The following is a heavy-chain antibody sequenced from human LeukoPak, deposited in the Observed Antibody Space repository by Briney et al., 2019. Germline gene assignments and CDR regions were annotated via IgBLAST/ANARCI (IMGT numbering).Heavy chain of an antibody. CDR3: ARGPMVRGAYGMDV. D-gene: IGHD3-10*01. CDR2: INTDGSST. Sequence: GGSLRLSCAASGFTFSSSWMLWVRQAPGKGLLWISRINTDGSSTSYADSVKGRFTISRDNAENTLYLQMNSLRAEDTAVYYCARGPMVRGAYGMDVWGQGTTVTVSS. CDR1: GFTFSSSW. J-gene: IGHJ6*02. V-gene: IGHV3-74*01.